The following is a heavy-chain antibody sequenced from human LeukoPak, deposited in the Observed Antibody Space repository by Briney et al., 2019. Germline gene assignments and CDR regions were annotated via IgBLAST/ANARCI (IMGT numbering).Heavy chain of an antibody. J-gene: IGHJ6*02. CDR2: ISAYNGNT. V-gene: IGHV1-18*01. Sequence: ASVKVSCKASGYTFTSYGISWVRQAPGQGLEWMGWISAYNGNTNYAQKLQGRVTMTTDTSTSTAYMELRSLRSDDTAVYYCVRDYIAVAGAPSYYYYGMDVWGQGTTVTVSS. CDR1: GYTFTSYG. D-gene: IGHD6-19*01. CDR3: VRDYIAVAGAPSYYYYGMDV.